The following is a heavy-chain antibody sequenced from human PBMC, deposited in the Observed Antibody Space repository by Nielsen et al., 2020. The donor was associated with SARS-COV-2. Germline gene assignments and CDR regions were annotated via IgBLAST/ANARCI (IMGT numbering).Heavy chain of an antibody. CDR2: IFPGDSDS. D-gene: IGHD4-17*01. CDR1: GYRFTDYW. V-gene: IGHV5-51*01. Sequence: GESLKISCKGSGYRFTDYWIAWVRQMPGKGLEYMGIIFPGDSDSIYSPSFQGQVTFSADTSINTAYLQWSSLKASDTAIYYCARRGPYGEYDYWGQGTQVTVSS. J-gene: IGHJ4*02. CDR3: ARRGPYGEYDY.